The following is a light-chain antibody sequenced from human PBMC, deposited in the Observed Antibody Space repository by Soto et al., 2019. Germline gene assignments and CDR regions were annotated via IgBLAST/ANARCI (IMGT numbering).Light chain of an antibody. V-gene: IGKV3-20*01. CDR3: QQYGSSPPIT. CDR1: QSVSSSY. Sequence: EIVLTQSPGTLYLSPGERATLSCRASQSVSSSYLAWYQQKPGQAPRLLIYGSSNRATGIPDRFSGSGSGTDFTLTISRLEPEDFAVYYCQQYGSSPPITFGPGTKVDIK. J-gene: IGKJ3*01. CDR2: GSS.